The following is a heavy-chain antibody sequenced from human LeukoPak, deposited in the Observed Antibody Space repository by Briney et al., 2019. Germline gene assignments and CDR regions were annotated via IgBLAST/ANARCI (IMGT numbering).Heavy chain of an antibody. D-gene: IGHD3-22*01. V-gene: IGHV4-59*08. Sequence: SETLSLTCTVSGGSISSYYWSWIRQPPGKGLEWIGYIYYSGSTNYNPSLKSRVTISVDTSENQFSLKLSSVTAADTAVYYCARLRLFSYYDSSGFPDYWGRGTLVTVSS. CDR1: GGSISSYY. CDR2: IYYSGST. J-gene: IGHJ4*02. CDR3: ARLRLFSYYDSSGFPDY.